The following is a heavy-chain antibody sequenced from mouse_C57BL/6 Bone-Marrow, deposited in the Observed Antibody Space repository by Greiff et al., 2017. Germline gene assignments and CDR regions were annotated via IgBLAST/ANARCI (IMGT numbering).Heavy chain of an antibody. CDR1: GFTFSSYG. Sequence: EVNVVESGGDLVKPGGSLKLSCAASGFTFSSYGMSWVRQTPDKRLEWVATISSGGSYTYYPDSVKGRFTISRDNAKNTLYLQMSSLKSEDTAMYYCARLDSSGYFDYWGRGTTLTVSS. J-gene: IGHJ2*01. V-gene: IGHV5-6*01. CDR2: ISSGGSYT. CDR3: ARLDSSGYFDY. D-gene: IGHD3-2*02.